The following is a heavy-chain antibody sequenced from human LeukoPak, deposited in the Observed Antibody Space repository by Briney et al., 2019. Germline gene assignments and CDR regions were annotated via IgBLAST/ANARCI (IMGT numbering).Heavy chain of an antibody. V-gene: IGHV1-46*03. J-gene: IGHJ4*02. CDR1: GYTFTSYY. Sequence: ASVKVSCKASGYTFTSYYMHWVRQAPGQGLEWMGTINPSGGSTSYAQKFQGRVTMTRDTSTSTVYMELSSLRSEDTAVYYCAYIVVVPAIADYWGQGTLVTVSS. CDR3: AYIVVVPAIADY. D-gene: IGHD2-2*01. CDR2: INPSGGST.